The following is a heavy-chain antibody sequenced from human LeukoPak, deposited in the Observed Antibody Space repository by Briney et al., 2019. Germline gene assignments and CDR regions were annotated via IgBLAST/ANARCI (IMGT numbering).Heavy chain of an antibody. D-gene: IGHD3-3*01. CDR2: IRYDGSDK. J-gene: IGHJ4*02. CDR3: AKDPTRFTDRSTLADY. Sequence: GGSLRHSCAASGFTFSSYGMDWVRQAPGKGLEWVAFIRYDGSDKYYADSVKGRFTISRDNSKNTLYLQMNSLRGEDTAIYYCAKDPTRFTDRSTLADYWGQGTLVTVSS. V-gene: IGHV3-30*02. CDR1: GFTFSSYG.